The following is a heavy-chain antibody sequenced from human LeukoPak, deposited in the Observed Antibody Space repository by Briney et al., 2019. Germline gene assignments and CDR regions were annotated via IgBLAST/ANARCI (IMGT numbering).Heavy chain of an antibody. J-gene: IGHJ4*02. Sequence: GGSLRLSCAASGFIFSSYSMHWVRQAPGKGLESVSAISSNGGSTYYANSVRGRFTISRDNSKNTLYLQMGSLRAEDLAVYYCAREGVPGTTDYWGQGTLATVSS. CDR1: GFIFSSYS. V-gene: IGHV3-64*01. D-gene: IGHD6-19*01. CDR2: ISSNGGST. CDR3: AREGVPGTTDY.